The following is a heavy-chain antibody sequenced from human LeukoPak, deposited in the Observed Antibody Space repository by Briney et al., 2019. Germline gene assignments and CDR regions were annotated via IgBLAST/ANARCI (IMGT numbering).Heavy chain of an antibody. V-gene: IGHV3-23*01. J-gene: IGHJ4*02. CDR1: GFTFGSFA. Sequence: GGSLRLSCVASGFTFGSFAIYWIRQAPGKGLEWVSGIVGSGGITYYADSVQGRFIISRDNSKNTVYLQMNSLRDEDTGIYYCAKTTVGYSSGRYPGWPADSWGQGVPVIVSS. D-gene: IGHD6-19*01. CDR3: AKTTVGYSSGRYPGWPADS. CDR2: IVGSGGIT.